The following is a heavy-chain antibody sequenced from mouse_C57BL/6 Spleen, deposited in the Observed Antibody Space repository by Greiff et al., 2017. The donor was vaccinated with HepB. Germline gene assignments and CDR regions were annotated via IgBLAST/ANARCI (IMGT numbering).Heavy chain of an antibody. CDR2: IDPSDSYT. Sequence: QVQLQQPGAELVMPGASVKLSCKASGYTFTSYWMHWVKQRSGQGLEWIGEIDPSDSYTNYNQKFKGKSTLTVDKSSSTAYMQLSSLTAEDSAVYYCARSDWGDYWGQGTTLTVSS. J-gene: IGHJ2*01. V-gene: IGHV1-69*01. CDR3: ARSDWGDY. D-gene: IGHD4-1*01. CDR1: GYTFTSYW.